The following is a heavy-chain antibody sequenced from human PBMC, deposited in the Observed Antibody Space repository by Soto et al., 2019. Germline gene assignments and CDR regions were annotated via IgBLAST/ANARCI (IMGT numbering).Heavy chain of an antibody. J-gene: IGHJ1*01. CDR1: GGSISSYY. V-gene: IGHV4-59*01. Sequence: SETLSLTCTVSGGSISSYYWSWIRQPPGKGLEWIGYIYYSGSTNYNPSLKSRVTISVDTSKNQFSLKLRSVTAADTAVYYCARTNPYSSSSYFQHWGQGTLVTVSS. D-gene: IGHD6-13*01. CDR3: ARTNPYSSSSYFQH. CDR2: IYYSGST.